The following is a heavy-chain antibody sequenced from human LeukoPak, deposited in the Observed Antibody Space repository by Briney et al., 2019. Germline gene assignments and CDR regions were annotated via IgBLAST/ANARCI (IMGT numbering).Heavy chain of an antibody. CDR1: GFTFSTCA. CDR3: VKYLVGATRTFDY. V-gene: IGHV3-23*01. D-gene: IGHD1-26*01. J-gene: IGHJ4*02. CDR2: ISGSGDTT. Sequence: PGGSLRLSCAASGFTFSTCAMSWVRQAPGKGLEWVSSISGSGDTTYYAGSVTGRFTISRDNSKNILYLQMNSLRAEDTAILYCVKYLVGATRTFDYWGQGTLLTVSS.